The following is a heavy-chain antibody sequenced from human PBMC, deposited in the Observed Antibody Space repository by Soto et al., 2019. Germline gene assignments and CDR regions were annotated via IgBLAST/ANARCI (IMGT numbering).Heavy chain of an antibody. CDR2: IYHSGST. Sequence: QVQLQESGPGLVKPSGTLSLTCAVSGGSISSSNWWSWVRQPPGKGLEWIGEIYHSGSTNYNPSLKSRXXIXVXXSKNQFSLKLSSVTAADTAVYYCASHSSGWYYFDYWGQGTLVTVSS. J-gene: IGHJ4*02. CDR1: GGSISSSNW. CDR3: ASHSSGWYYFDY. D-gene: IGHD6-19*01. V-gene: IGHV4-4*02.